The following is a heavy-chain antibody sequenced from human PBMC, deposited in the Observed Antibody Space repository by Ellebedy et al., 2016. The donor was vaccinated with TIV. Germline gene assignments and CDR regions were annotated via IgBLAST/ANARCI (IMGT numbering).Heavy chain of an antibody. V-gene: IGHV3-15*01. CDR1: GFTFSHAW. CDR2: IKSKTDGGTT. CDR3: TALRITIFSGYFQH. D-gene: IGHD3-9*01. Sequence: GGSLRLXCAGSGFTFSHAWMSWVRQAPGKGLEWVGHIKSKTDGGTTDYAAPVKGRFTISRDDSKNTLYLQMNSLKTEDTAVYYCTALRITIFSGYFQHWGQGTLVTVSS. J-gene: IGHJ1*01.